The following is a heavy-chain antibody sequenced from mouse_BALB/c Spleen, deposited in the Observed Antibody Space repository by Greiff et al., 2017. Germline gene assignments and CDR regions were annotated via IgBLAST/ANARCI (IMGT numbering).Heavy chain of an antibody. V-gene: IGHV1-7*01. J-gene: IGHJ4*01. CDR2: INPSTGYT. CDR3: AREVEAMDY. Sequence: QVQLKESGAELAKPGASVKMSCKASGYTFTSYWMHWVKQRPGQGLEWIGYINPSTGYTEYNQKFKDKATLTADKSSSTAYMQLSSLTSEDSAVYYCAREVEAMDYWGQGTSVTVSS. CDR1: GYTFTSYW.